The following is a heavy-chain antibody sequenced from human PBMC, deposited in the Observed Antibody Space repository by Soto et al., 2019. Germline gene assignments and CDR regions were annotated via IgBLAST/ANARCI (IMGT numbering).Heavy chain of an antibody. D-gene: IGHD6-19*01. CDR1: GFTLSSHG. J-gene: IGHJ3*01. CDR3: VRGATTTGWFDAFDL. CDR2: IWDDGRDK. Sequence: QVQLLESGGGVVQSGTSLRLSCVASGFTLSSHGMHWVRQAPGKGLEWVSFIWDDGRDKYYADSVEGRFLISRDNSKNTMNLQVKSLRPEDTALYYCVRGATTTGWFDAFDLWCRGTMVTVSS. V-gene: IGHV3-33*03.